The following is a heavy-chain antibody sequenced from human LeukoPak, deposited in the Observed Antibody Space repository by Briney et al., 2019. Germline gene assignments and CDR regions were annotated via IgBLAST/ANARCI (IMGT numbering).Heavy chain of an antibody. CDR1: GFSFSSSA. Sequence: GGSLRLSCAASGFSFSSSAMSWVRQAPGKGLEWVSGFSGSGVSTYYADSVKGRFTISRDNSKNTLYLQVNSLRAEDTAVYYCAKVTVVGATGYYFDYWGQGTLVSVSS. V-gene: IGHV3-23*01. CDR2: FSGSGVST. CDR3: AKVTVVGATGYYFDY. D-gene: IGHD1-26*01. J-gene: IGHJ4*02.